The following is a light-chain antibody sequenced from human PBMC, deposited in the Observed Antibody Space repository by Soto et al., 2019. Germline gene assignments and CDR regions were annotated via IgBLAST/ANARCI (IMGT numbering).Light chain of an antibody. Sequence: QSALTQPASVSGSPGQSITISYTGTSRDVGGYNYVSWYQHHPGKAPKLLIYEVTYRPSGVSNRFSGSKSGNTASLTISGLQAEDEADYYCSSNTASSIYVFGTGTKLTVL. CDR3: SSNTASSIYV. V-gene: IGLV2-14*01. CDR1: SRDVGGYNY. J-gene: IGLJ1*01. CDR2: EVT.